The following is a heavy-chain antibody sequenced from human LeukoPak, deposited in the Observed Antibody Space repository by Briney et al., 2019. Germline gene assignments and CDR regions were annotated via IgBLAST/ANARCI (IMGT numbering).Heavy chain of an antibody. Sequence: SETLSLTCTVSGGSISSYYWTWIRQPAGKGLEWIGYIYYSGSTYYNPSLKSRVTISVDTSKNQFSLKLSSVTAADTAVYYCARARVPAAMTSWFDPWGQGTLVTVSS. CDR2: IYYSGST. D-gene: IGHD2-2*01. CDR3: ARARVPAAMTSWFDP. CDR1: GGSISSYY. J-gene: IGHJ5*02. V-gene: IGHV4-59*06.